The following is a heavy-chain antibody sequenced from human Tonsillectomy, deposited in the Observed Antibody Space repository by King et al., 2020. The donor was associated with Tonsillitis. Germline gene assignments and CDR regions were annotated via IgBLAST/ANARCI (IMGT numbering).Heavy chain of an antibody. CDR1: GFTFGSYD. CDR2: ISSSGGSK. Sequence: VQLVESGGGLVQPGGSLRLSCAASGFTFGSYDMNWVRQAPGKGLEWVSTISSSGGSKFYADSVKGRFTISRDNSRNTLYLQMNSLRAEDTAIYYCAKDRAVAGNFDYWGQETLVTVSS. D-gene: IGHD6-19*01. V-gene: IGHV3-23*04. J-gene: IGHJ4*02. CDR3: AKDRAVAGNFDY.